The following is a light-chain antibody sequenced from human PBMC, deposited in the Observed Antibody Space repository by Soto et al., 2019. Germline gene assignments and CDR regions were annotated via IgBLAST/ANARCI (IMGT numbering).Light chain of an antibody. Sequence: EVVMTQSPDTLSVSPGERATLSCRASQSVSSSLAWYQQKPGQAPRLLIYGASTRATGVPARLSGSGSGTEYTLTISSMQSEAVAVYYCQHFHKWPPWTFGQGTRVEI. CDR2: GAS. J-gene: IGKJ1*01. V-gene: IGKV3-15*01. CDR1: QSVSSS. CDR3: QHFHKWPPWT.